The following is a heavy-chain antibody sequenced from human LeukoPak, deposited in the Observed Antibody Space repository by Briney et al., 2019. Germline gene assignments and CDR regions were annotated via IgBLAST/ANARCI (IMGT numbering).Heavy chain of an antibody. J-gene: IGHJ3*02. CDR3: ASWVTSSAFDI. D-gene: IGHD4-4*01. CDR2: IYYSGST. CDR1: GGSFSSSSYS. V-gene: IGHV4-39*01. Sequence: SSETLSLTCTVSGGSFSSSSYSWGWIRQPPGKGLEWIGSIYYSGSTYYNPSLKSRVTISVDTSKNQFSLNLSSVTAADTAVYYCASWVTSSAFDIWGQGTMVTVSS.